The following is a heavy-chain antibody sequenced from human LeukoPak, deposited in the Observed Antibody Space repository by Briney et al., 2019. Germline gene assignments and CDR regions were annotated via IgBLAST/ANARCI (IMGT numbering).Heavy chain of an antibody. Sequence: PSETLSLTCTVSGGSISSGDYYWSWIRQPPGKGLEWIGCIYYSGSTYYNPSLKSRVTISVDTSKNQFSLKLSSVTAADTAVYYCARDRPGSDTAMVYFDYWGQGTLVTVSS. V-gene: IGHV4-30-4*01. CDR3: ARDRPGSDTAMVYFDY. D-gene: IGHD5-18*01. CDR1: GGSISSGDYY. J-gene: IGHJ4*02. CDR2: IYYSGST.